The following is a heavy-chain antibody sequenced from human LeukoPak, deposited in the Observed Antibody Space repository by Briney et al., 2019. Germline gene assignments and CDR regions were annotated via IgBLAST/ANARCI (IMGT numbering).Heavy chain of an antibody. V-gene: IGHV4-4*07. D-gene: IGHD1-1*01. Sequence: SETLSLTCTVSGGSISSYYWSWIRQPAGKGLEWIGRIYTSGSTNYNPSLKSRVTISVDTSKNQFSLKLSSVTAADTAVYYCARDRRGNWNGNWFDPWGQGTLVTVSS. J-gene: IGHJ5*02. CDR2: IYTSGST. CDR1: GGSISSYY. CDR3: ARDRRGNWNGNWFDP.